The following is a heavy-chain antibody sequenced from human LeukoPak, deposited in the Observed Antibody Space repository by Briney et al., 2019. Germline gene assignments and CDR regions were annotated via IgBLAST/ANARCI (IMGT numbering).Heavy chain of an antibody. D-gene: IGHD2-2*01. CDR3: ARGRGYCSSSSCYDFDY. J-gene: IGHJ4*02. V-gene: IGHV5-51*01. Sequence: GESLKIFCTGSGYIFTNYWIAWVRQMPGKGLEWMGIIYPGDSETTYSPSFQGQVTISADKSITTTNLQWSSLKASDTAMYYCARGRGYCSSSSCYDFDYWGQGTLVTVPS. CDR1: GYIFTNYW. CDR2: IYPGDSET.